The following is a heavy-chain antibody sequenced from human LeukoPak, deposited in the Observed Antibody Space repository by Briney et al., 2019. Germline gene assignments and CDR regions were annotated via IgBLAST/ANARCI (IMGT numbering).Heavy chain of an antibody. Sequence: SETLSLTCTVSGGSISSYYWSWIRQPPGKGLEWIGYIYTSGSTNYNPSLKSRVTISVDTSKNQFSLKLSSVTAADTAVYYCARWTHSSPSHYYYYYYYMDVWGKGTTVTVSS. CDR3: ARWTHSSPSHYYYYYYYMDV. CDR1: GGSISSYY. J-gene: IGHJ6*03. V-gene: IGHV4-4*09. D-gene: IGHD6-6*01. CDR2: IYTSGST.